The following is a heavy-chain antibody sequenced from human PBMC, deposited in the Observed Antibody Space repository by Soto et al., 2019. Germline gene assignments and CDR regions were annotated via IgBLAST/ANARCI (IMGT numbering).Heavy chain of an antibody. D-gene: IGHD2-8*01. CDR3: ARHEGNGNVWPLDY. CDR2: IHYSGST. CDR1: GDSIGTTHSY. V-gene: IGHV4-39*01. Sequence: SETLSLTCTVSGDSIGTTHSYWAWIRQSPGKGLEWIANIHYSGSTYYMPSLRSRVTLSVDTSKNQFSLRLTSVTAEDTAVCYCARHEGNGNVWPLDYWGQGILVTVSS. J-gene: IGHJ4*02.